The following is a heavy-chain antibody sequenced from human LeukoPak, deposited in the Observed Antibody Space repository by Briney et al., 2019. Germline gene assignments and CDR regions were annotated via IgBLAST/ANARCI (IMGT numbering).Heavy chain of an antibody. CDR2: IYTSGST. CDR1: GGSISSGSYY. D-gene: IGHD5-18*01. J-gene: IGHJ4*02. V-gene: IGHV4-61*02. CDR3: ARDLSGVTGYTYGRGIDY. Sequence: PSETLSLTCTVSGGSISSGSYYWSWIRQPAGKGLEWIGRIYTSGSTNYNPSLKSRVTISVDTSKNQFSLKLSSVTAADTAVYYCARDLSGVTGYTYGRGIDYWGQGTLVTVSS.